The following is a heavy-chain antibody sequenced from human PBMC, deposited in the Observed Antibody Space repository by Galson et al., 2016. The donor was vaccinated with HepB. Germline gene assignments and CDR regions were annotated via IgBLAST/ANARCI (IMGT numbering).Heavy chain of an antibody. V-gene: IGHV3-21*01. CDR1: GFTFSAYN. J-gene: IGHJ4*02. CDR2: ISLSSDYI. CDR3: ARVSSGLRGFDY. Sequence: SLRLSCAASGFTFSAYNMIWVRQAPGKGLEWVSSISLSSDYIYYADSLKGRFTISRDNAKNSLYLQMNSLRAEDTAVYFCARVSSGLRGFDYWGPGTLVTVSS. D-gene: IGHD5-12*01.